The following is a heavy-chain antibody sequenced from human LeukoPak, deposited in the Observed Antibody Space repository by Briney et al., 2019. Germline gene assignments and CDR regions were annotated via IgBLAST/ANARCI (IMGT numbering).Heavy chain of an antibody. CDR1: GGSINSY. V-gene: IGHV4-4*07. J-gene: IGHJ5*02. D-gene: IGHD3-10*01. CDR3: ARDSGTTGEVKFDP. Sequence: KPSETLSLTCTVSGGSINSYWSWIRQPAGKGLEWIGRISGSGTITYNPALQSRLSISIDTSKNQFSLKLMSVTDADTAVYYCARDSGTTGEVKFDPWGQGTLVTVSS. CDR2: ISGSGTI.